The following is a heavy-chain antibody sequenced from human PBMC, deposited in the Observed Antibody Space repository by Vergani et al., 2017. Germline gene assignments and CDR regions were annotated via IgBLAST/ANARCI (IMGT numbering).Heavy chain of an antibody. J-gene: IGHJ6*02. V-gene: IGHV4-61*02. CDR2: FYTGGGT. CDR1: GGPIRSVSYY. CDR3: ARDPRYSTTWPFLLLDMDV. Sequence: QVQLQESGPGLVRPSQTLSLTCTVSGGPIRSVSYYWSWFRQPAGKGLEWIGRFYTGGGTSYNPSLKSRVPISVDTSKNQFSLQLSSVTAADTAVYYCARDPRYSTTWPFLLLDMDVWGQGTTVTVSS. D-gene: IGHD6-13*01.